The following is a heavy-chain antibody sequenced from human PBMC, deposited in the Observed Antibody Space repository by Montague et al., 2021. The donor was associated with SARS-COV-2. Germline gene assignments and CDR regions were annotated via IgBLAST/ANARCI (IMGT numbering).Heavy chain of an antibody. CDR3: ARDEYNRYWYKY. CDR1: AGSLSSRSNY. Sequence: TLSLTCTVSAGSLSSRSNYWGWIRQPPGMGLQWIGSVDSAGSTYYTXSLKSRVTISLDTSKNQFSLKLSSVTAADTAVYYFARDEYNRYWYKYWGQGAMVTVSS. CDR2: VDSAGST. D-gene: IGHD2-8*02. J-gene: IGHJ4*02. V-gene: IGHV4-39*07.